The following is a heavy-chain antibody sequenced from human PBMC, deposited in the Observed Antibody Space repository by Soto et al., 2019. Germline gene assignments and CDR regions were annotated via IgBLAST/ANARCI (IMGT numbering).Heavy chain of an antibody. Sequence: PSQTRSLTCAISGDSVSSNSAAWNWIRQSPSGGLEWLGRTYYGSKRYNDYAVSVKSRITINPDTSKNQVSLHLNSVTPEDTAVYYCAGGRVRIAARPENWFDPWGQGTLVTVSS. CDR2: TYYGSKRYN. CDR1: GDSVSSNSAA. CDR3: AGGRVRIAARPENWFDP. J-gene: IGHJ5*02. D-gene: IGHD6-6*01. V-gene: IGHV6-1*01.